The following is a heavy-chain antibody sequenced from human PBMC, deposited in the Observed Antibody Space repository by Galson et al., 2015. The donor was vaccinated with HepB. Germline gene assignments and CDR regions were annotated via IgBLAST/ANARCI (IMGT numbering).Heavy chain of an antibody. CDR3: TRAPAVGRGIDY. Sequence: SLRLSCAASGVTFSSYSMHWVRQAPGKGLEWVAFISSSSSYIYYADSVKGRFTISRDNSKNSLYLQMNSLRAEDTAVYYCTRAPAVGRGIDYWGQGTLVTVSS. V-gene: IGHV3-21*01. D-gene: IGHD3-10*01. CDR2: ISSSSSYI. CDR1: GVTFSSYS. J-gene: IGHJ4*02.